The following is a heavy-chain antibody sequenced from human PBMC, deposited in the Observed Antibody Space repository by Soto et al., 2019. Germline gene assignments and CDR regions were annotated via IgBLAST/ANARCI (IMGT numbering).Heavy chain of an antibody. CDR2: TFYSGTT. D-gene: IGHD1-1*01. Sequence: SETLSLTCTVSGDSLSSAAYYWSWIRQTPGKGLEWIGHTFYSGTTYYNPSLKSRLTISVDTSKSPFSLRLTSVTAADTAVYYCARDLWVEPELYYYGMDVWGQGTTVTVSS. V-gene: IGHV4-30-4*01. CDR1: GDSLSSAAYY. J-gene: IGHJ6*02. CDR3: ARDLWVEPELYYYGMDV.